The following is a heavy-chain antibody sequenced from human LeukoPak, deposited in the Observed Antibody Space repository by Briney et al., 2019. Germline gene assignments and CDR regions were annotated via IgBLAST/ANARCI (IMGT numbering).Heavy chain of an antibody. V-gene: IGHV5-51*01. CDR2: IYPGDSDT. CDR1: GSTFTSYW. J-gene: IGHJ6*03. Sequence: GESLKISCKGSGSTFTSYWIGWVRQVPGKGLEWMGIIYPGDSDTRYSPSLQGQVTISDAKSLSTAYLQWSSLKASDTAMYYCARGAEGRGPDKIDYYYYYMDVWGKGTTVTVSS. D-gene: IGHD4/OR15-4a*01. CDR3: ARGAEGRGPDKIDYYYYYMDV.